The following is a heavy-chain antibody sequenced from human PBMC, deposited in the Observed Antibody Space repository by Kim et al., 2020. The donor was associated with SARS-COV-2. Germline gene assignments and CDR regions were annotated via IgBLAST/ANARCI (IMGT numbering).Heavy chain of an antibody. D-gene: IGHD6-13*01. Sequence: YAVSVKGRFTISRDNSKNTLYLQMNSLRAEDTAVYYCAKGEAYSSTGDDYWGQGTLVTVSS. V-gene: IGHV3-23*01. J-gene: IGHJ4*02. CDR3: AKGEAYSSTGDDY.